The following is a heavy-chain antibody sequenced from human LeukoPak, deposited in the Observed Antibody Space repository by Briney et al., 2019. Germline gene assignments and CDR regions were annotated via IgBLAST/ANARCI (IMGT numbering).Heavy chain of an antibody. V-gene: IGHV1-18*01. J-gene: IGHJ3*02. CDR2: ISAYNGNT. Sequence: GASVKVSCKAFRYTFSSYGISWVRQAPGQGLEWMGWISAYNGNTNYAQKLQGRVTMTTDTSTSTAYMELRSLRSDDTAVYYCARDLILRGERGAFDIWGQGTMVTVSS. CDR1: RYTFSSYG. D-gene: IGHD3-10*01. CDR3: ARDLILRGERGAFDI.